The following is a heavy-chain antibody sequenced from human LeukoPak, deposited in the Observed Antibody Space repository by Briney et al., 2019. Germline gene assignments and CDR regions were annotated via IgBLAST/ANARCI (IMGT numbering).Heavy chain of an antibody. CDR1: GFTLSSFS. Sequence: PGGSLRLSCAASGFTLSSFSMHWVRQSPGRGLEYVSAINYNGGPTYYADSVKGRFTISRDNPKNTLYLQMASLRDEDMGVYYCARVGPATAFDYWGQGTQVTVSS. CDR3: ARVGPATAFDY. J-gene: IGHJ4*02. V-gene: IGHV3-64*02. CDR2: INYNGGPT.